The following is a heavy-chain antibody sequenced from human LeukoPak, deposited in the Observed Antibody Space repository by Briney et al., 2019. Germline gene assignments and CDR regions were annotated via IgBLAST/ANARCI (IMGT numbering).Heavy chain of an antibody. CDR1: GGSISSSSYY. Sequence: NPSETLSLTCTVSGGSISSSSYYWGWIRQPPGKGLEWIGSIYHSGGSYYNPSLKSRVTILVDTSKNQFSLKLSSVTAADTAVYYCAKAGTTGIHHWFDPWGQGNLVTVSS. CDR3: AKAGTTGIHHWFDP. D-gene: IGHD1-1*01. J-gene: IGHJ5*02. CDR2: IYHSGGS. V-gene: IGHV4-39*07.